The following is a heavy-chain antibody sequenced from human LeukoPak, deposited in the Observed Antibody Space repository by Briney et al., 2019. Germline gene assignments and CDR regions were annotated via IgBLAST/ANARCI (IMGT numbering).Heavy chain of an antibody. CDR1: GFPFSSHG. D-gene: IGHD3-3*01. Sequence: GGSLRLSCAASGFPFSSHGMSWVRQAPGKGLEWVSGIIGGGGSTYYADSVKGRFTISRDNSKNTLYLQMNSLRAEDTAIYYCAKLSPTTLYDSRGWFDPWGQGTLVTVSS. V-gene: IGHV3-23*01. J-gene: IGHJ5*02. CDR2: IIGGGGST. CDR3: AKLSPTTLYDSRGWFDP.